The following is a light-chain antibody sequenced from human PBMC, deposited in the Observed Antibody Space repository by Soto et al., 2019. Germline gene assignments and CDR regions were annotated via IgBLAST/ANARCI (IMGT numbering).Light chain of an antibody. Sequence: DIQVTQSPSTLSASVGDRVTITYRASQSINKWLAWYQQKAGKAPKLLIYQASSLQSGVPSRFSGSGSGTDFTLTISSLQPDDFATYYCQQYSSYSVFTFGQGTKLEIK. V-gene: IGKV1-5*03. J-gene: IGKJ2*01. CDR2: QAS. CDR3: QQYSSYSVFT. CDR1: QSINKW.